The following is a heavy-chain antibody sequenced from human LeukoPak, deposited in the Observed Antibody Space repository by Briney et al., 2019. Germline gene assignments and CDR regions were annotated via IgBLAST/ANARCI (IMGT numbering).Heavy chain of an antibody. D-gene: IGHD6-13*01. CDR1: GYTLTELS. CDR2: FDPEDGET. V-gene: IGHV1-24*01. Sequence: ASVKVSCKVSGYTLTELSMHWVRQAPGKGLEWMGGFDPEDGETIYAQKFQGRVTMTEDTSTDTAYMELSSLRSEDTAVYYCAIIRAGEDSSSWYWYFQHWGQGTLVTVSS. J-gene: IGHJ1*01. CDR3: AIIRAGEDSSSWYWYFQH.